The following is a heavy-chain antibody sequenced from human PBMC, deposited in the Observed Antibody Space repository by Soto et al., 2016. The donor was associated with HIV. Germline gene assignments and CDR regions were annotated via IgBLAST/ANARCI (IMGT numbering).Heavy chain of an antibody. Sequence: DVQLLESGGDLVQPGGSLRLSCGASGFTFSNYAMNWVRQAPGRGLEWVSTITDNGGSTYYSDSVKGRFTISRDNSKNTLFLQMNSLRAGDTAVYYCAKYIRPWWPDAFDFWGQGTLVTVSS. CDR2: ITDNGGST. V-gene: IGHV3-23*01. D-gene: IGHD2-15*01. CDR1: GFTFSNYA. J-gene: IGHJ3*01. CDR3: AKYIRPWWPDAFDF.